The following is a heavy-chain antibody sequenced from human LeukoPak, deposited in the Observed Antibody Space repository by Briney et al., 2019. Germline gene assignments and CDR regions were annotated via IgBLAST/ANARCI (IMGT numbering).Heavy chain of an antibody. CDR1: GFTFSTYA. CDR2: LYSGGST. V-gene: IGHV3-53*01. D-gene: IGHD1-26*01. J-gene: IGHJ6*03. CDR3: ARERYSGSYYYYYYMDV. Sequence: GGSLRLSCAASGFTFSTYAMSWVRQAPGKGLEWVSVLYSGGSTYYADSVKGRFTISRDNSKNTLYLLMNSLRAEDTAVYYCARERYSGSYYYYYYMDVWGKGTTVTVSS.